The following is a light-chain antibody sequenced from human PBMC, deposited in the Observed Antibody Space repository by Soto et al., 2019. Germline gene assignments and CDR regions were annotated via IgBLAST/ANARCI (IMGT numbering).Light chain of an antibody. Sequence: DIQMTQSPSTLSASVGDRVTITCRASQSISRWLAWHQQKPGKAPRVLIYDVSSLESGVPSRFSGTGSGTEFTLTISSLQPDDFATYYCQQYIDYPLTFGGGTKVDIK. V-gene: IGKV1-5*01. CDR2: DVS. CDR1: QSISRW. J-gene: IGKJ4*01. CDR3: QQYIDYPLT.